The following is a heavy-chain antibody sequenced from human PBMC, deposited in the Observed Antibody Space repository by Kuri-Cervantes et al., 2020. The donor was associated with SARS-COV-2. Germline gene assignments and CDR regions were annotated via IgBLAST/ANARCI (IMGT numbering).Heavy chain of an antibody. D-gene: IGHD3-3*01. CDR1: GYTFTGYG. CDR2: ISAYNGNT. J-gene: IGHJ6*02. CDR3: ARDRQGGRIRITIFGVASYGMGV. V-gene: IGHV1-18*04. Sequence: ASVKVSCKASGYTFTGYGISWVRQAPGQGLEWMGRISAYNGNTNYAQKLQGRVTMTTDTSTSTAYMEPRSLRSDDTAMYYCARDRQGGRIRITIFGVASYGMGVWGQGTTVTVSS.